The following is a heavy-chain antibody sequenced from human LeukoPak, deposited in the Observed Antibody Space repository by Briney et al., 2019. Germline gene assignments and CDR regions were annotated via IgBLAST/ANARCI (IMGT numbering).Heavy chain of an antibody. J-gene: IGHJ5*02. D-gene: IGHD5-24*01. CDR2: IYHSGST. V-gene: IGHV4-30-2*01. CDR1: GVSISSGGYS. CDR3: ARQEMATIYNWFDP. Sequence: SQTLSLTCAVSGVSISSGGYSWRWIRQPPGKGLEWIGYIYHSGSTYYNPSLKSRVTISVDRSKNQFSLKLSSVTAADTAVYYCARQEMATIYNWFDPWGQGTLVTVSS.